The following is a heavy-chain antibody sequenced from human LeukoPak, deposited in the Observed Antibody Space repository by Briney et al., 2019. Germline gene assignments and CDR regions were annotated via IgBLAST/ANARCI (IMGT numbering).Heavy chain of an antibody. CDR3: ASEFIVGATLDY. V-gene: IGHV3-48*03. Sequence: GGSLRLSCAASGFTFRSYGMNWVRQAPGKGLEWVSYITSSGSTIYYADSVKGRFTISRDNAKTSLYLQMNSLRAEDTAVYYCASEFIVGATLDYWGQGTLVTVSS. D-gene: IGHD1-26*01. J-gene: IGHJ4*02. CDR2: ITSSGSTI. CDR1: GFTFRSYG.